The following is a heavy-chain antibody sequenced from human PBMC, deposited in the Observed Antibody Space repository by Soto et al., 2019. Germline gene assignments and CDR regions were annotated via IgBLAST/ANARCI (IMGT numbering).Heavy chain of an antibody. J-gene: IGHJ4*02. CDR1: GGTFSSYT. Sequence: SVKVSCKASGGTFSSYTISWVRQAPGQGLEWMGRIIPILGIANYAQKFQGRVTITADKSTSTAYMELSSLRSEDTAVYYCASTYCGGDCYSYYIDYWGQGTLVTVSS. CDR3: ASTYCGGDCYSYYIDY. V-gene: IGHV1-69*02. D-gene: IGHD2-21*01. CDR2: IIPILGIA.